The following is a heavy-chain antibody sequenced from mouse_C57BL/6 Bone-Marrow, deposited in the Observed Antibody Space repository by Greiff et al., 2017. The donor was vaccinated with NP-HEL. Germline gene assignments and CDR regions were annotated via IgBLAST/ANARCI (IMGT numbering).Heavy chain of an antibody. J-gene: IGHJ1*03. Sequence: VQLQQSGPELVKPGASVKIPCKASGYTFTDYNMDWVKQSHGKSLEWIGDINPNNGGTIYNQKFKGKATLTVDKSSSTAYMELRSLTSEDTAVYYCARERNYYGSSLYWYFDVWGTGTTVTVSS. CDR1: GYTFTDYN. CDR2: INPNNGGT. V-gene: IGHV1-18*01. D-gene: IGHD1-1*01. CDR3: ARERNYYGSSLYWYFDV.